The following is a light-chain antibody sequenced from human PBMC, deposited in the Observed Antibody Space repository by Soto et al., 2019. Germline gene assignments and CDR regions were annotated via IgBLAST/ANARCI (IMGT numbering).Light chain of an antibody. J-gene: IGLJ1*01. Sequence: QLVLTQSPSASASLGASVKLTCTLSSGHNIYAIVWHQQQPEKGPRYLLKVNSDCSHTKWDGIPDRFSGSSSGAERYLTISRLQSEDESDYYCQAWASGIGVFGTGTQLTVL. CDR2: VNSDCSH. CDR3: QAWASGIGV. CDR1: SGHNIYA. V-gene: IGLV4-69*02.